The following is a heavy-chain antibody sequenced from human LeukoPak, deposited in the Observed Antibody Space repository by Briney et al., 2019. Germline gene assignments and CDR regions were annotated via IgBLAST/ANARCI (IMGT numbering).Heavy chain of an antibody. CDR1: GGSISTYY. CDR3: ASGPESYYFDY. V-gene: IGHV4-59*01. CDR2: VYYSGNT. Sequence: SETLSLTCSVSGGSISTYYYSWIRQPPGKELEWIGYVYYSGNTNYNPSLKSRVTISLDTSKNHLSLKMTSVTVADTAMYYCASGPESYYFDYWGQGALVTVSS. J-gene: IGHJ4*02.